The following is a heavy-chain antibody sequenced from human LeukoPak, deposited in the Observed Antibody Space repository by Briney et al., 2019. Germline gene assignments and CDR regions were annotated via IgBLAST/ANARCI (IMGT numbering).Heavy chain of an antibody. CDR1: GGSFSGYY. J-gene: IGHJ4*02. CDR3: ARGRYYYDSSGYPS. D-gene: IGHD3-22*01. V-gene: IGHV4-34*01. CDR2: INHNRST. Sequence: PSETLSLTCAVYGGSFSGYYWSWIRQSPGKGLEWIGEINHNRSTNYNPSLKSRVTISVDTSKNQFSLKLSSVTAADTAVYYCARGRYYYDSSGYPSWGQGTLVTVSS.